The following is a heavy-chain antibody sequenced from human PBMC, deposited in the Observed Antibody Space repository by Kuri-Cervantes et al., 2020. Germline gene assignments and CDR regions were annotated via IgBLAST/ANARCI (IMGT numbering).Heavy chain of an antibody. V-gene: IGHV2-5*02. Sequence: SGPTLVKPPQTLTLTCTFSGFSLSTSGVGVGWIRQPPGKALEWLALIYWDDDKRYSPSLKSRLTITKDTSKNQVVLTMTNMDPVDTATYYCAHGAYCSSTSCYKGRYNWFDPWGQGTLVTVSS. J-gene: IGHJ5*02. CDR1: GFSLSTSGVG. CDR2: IYWDDDK. D-gene: IGHD2-2*02. CDR3: AHGAYCSSTSCYKGRYNWFDP.